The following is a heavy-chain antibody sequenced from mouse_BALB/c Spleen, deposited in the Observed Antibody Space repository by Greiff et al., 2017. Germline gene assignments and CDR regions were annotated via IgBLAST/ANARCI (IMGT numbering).Heavy chain of an antibody. D-gene: IGHD4-1*01. CDR2: IYPYNGGT. CDR3: ARAKVGDWVCAY. J-gene: IGHJ3*01. V-gene: IGHV1S29*02. Sequence: EVQLVESGPELVKPGASVKISCKASGYTFTDYNMHWVKQSHGKSLEWIGYIYPYNGGTGYNQKFKSKATLTVDNSSSTAYMELRSLTSEDSAVYYCARAKVGDWVCAYWGQGTLVTVSA. CDR1: GYTFTDYN.